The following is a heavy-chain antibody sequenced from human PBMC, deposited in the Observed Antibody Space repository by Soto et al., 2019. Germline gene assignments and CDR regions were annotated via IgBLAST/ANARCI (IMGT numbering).Heavy chain of an antibody. Sequence: QVQLVQSGAEVTKPGASVKVSCKASGYTFITYGVSWVRQAPGQGLDWLGWISTYNGNTRYAERLQGRVTMTTDTTTNTVYMELSNLRSDDTAVYYCARGPTDYYDNSANYFLDYWGQGTLVTVSS. J-gene: IGHJ4*02. CDR2: ISTYNGNT. CDR3: ARGPTDYYDNSANYFLDY. V-gene: IGHV1-18*01. D-gene: IGHD3-22*01. CDR1: GYTFITYG.